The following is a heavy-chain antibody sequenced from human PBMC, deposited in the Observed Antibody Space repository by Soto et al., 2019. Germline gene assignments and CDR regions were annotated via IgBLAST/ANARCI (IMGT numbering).Heavy chain of an antibody. J-gene: IGHJ5*02. Sequence: QVQLVQSGAEVKTPGSSVEVSCKASGGIFSSFSITWVRQVPGHGLEWMGGIIPMTGTPNYAEKFQGRLTLTAAASTRTDYLVLSSLKSEDTAVYYCARGPIFPGATSWLEPWGKGTVVIVSS. CDR3: ARGPIFPGATSWLEP. CDR2: IIPMTGTP. CDR1: GGIFSSFS. V-gene: IGHV1-69*01. D-gene: IGHD1-1*01.